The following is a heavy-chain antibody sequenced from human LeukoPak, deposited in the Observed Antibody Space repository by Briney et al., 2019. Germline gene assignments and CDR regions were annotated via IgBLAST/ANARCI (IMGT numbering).Heavy chain of an antibody. D-gene: IGHD1-1*01. J-gene: IGHJ3*02. V-gene: IGHV3-66*01. CDR2: IYSGGST. CDR3: ASGYPFGYDAFDI. CDR1: GFTVSSNY. Sequence: PGRSLRLSCAASGFTVSSNYMSWVRQAPGKGLEWVSVIYSGGSTYYADSVKGRFTISRDNSKNTLYLQMNSLRAEDTAVYYCASGYPFGYDAFDIWGQGTMVTVSS.